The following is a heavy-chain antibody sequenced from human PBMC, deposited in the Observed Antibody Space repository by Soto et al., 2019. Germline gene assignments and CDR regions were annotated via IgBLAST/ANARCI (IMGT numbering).Heavy chain of an antibody. CDR2: INPNSGGT. Sequence: ASVKVSCKASGYTFTGYYKHWVRQAPGQGLEWMGWINPNSGGTNYAQKFQGRVTMTRDTSISTAYMELSRLRSDDTAVYYCASLIGSRRTDYYYYGMDVWGQGTTVTVSS. CDR3: ASLIGSRRTDYYYYGMDV. V-gene: IGHV1-2*02. J-gene: IGHJ6*02. CDR1: GYTFTGYY. D-gene: IGHD1-26*01.